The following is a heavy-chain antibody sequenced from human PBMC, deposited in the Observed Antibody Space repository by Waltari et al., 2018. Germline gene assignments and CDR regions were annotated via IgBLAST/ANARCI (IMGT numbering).Heavy chain of an antibody. CDR3: ARGYWGGNPYHYDMDV. D-gene: IGHD3-10*01. CDR2: MNPNSGSA. J-gene: IGHJ6*02. V-gene: IGHV1-8*01. Sequence: QVQLVQSGAEVQIPGASVKVSCKASGYIFTNYDINWVRQATGQGLQWMGWMNPNSGSAGQAETFYGRVTFTRSTSINTAYMELTGLTSEDTAIYYCARGYWGGNPYHYDMDVWGQGTTVTVSS. CDR1: GYIFTNYD.